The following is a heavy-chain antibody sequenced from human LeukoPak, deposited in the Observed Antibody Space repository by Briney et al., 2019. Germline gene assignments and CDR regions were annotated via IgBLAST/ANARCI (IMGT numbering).Heavy chain of an antibody. CDR2: ITGDGSGA. Sequence: PGGSLRLSCAASGFTFSSYWMHWVRQAPGKGLVWVSRITGDGSGANYADSVKGRFTISRDNAKNTLYLQMNSLRAEDTAVYYCARFAVTTAGDYRGQGTLVTVSS. V-gene: IGHV3-74*01. J-gene: IGHJ4*02. CDR1: GFTFSSYW. CDR3: ARFAVTTAGDY. D-gene: IGHD1-1*01.